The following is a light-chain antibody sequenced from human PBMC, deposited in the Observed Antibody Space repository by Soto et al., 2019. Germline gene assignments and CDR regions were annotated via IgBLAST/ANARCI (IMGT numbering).Light chain of an antibody. CDR3: QQYNNYLRT. J-gene: IGKJ1*01. Sequence: DIQMTQSPSTLSASVGDRVTITCRASQTINNWLAWYQQKPWKAPKLLIYKASSLESGVPSRFSGSGSGTEFTLTISSLQPDDFATYYCQQYNNYLRTFGQGTKVDIK. CDR1: QTINNW. V-gene: IGKV1-5*03. CDR2: KAS.